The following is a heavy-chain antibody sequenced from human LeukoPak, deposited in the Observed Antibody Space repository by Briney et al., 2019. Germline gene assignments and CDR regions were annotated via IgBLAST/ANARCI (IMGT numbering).Heavy chain of an antibody. V-gene: IGHV4-38-2*01. CDR3: ARTEVRWNQGYFDN. Sequence: SETLSLTCAVSGYSISSGYYWGCIRQPPGKGLEWSGSIYHSGSTYYNPSLKSRVTISVDTSKNQFSLKLRSVTAADTAVYYCARTEVRWNQGYFDNWGQGTLVTVSS. CDR2: IYHSGST. CDR1: GYSISSGYY. D-gene: IGHD1-1*01. J-gene: IGHJ4*02.